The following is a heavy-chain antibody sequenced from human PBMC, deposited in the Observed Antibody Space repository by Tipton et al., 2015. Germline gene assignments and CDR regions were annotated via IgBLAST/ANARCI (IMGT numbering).Heavy chain of an antibody. Sequence: TLSLTCTVSGDSISSGSYYWGWIRQPPGKGLEWIGSIYYSGSTYYNPSLKSRVTISADTSKNLFSLKLSSVTAADTAVYYCARTYDFTAYSPVGCWGQGTLVTVSS. J-gene: IGHJ4*02. D-gene: IGHD3-3*01. V-gene: IGHV4-39*01. CDR3: ARTYDFTAYSPVGC. CDR1: GDSISSGSYY. CDR2: IYYSGST.